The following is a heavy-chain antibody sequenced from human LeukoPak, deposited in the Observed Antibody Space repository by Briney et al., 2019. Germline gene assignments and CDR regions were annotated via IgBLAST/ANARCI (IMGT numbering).Heavy chain of an antibody. V-gene: IGHV4-34*01. D-gene: IGHD2-2*01. Sequence: ADTLSLTCAVYGGSFSGHYWSWIRQPPGKRLEWIGEFTRNGSTDYNPSLKSRVTVSVDTSKKLPSLKLSSVTAADTAVYYCARGLRNIVVEPVAMQRYDFDSWGQGTLVTVS. CDR1: GGSFSGHY. J-gene: IGHJ4*02. CDR2: FTRNGST. CDR3: ARGLRNIVVEPVAMQRYDFDS.